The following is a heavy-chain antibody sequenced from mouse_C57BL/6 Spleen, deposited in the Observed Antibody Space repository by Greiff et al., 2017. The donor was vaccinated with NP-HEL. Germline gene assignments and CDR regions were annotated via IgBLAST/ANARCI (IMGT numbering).Heavy chain of an antibody. CDR2: INYDGSST. V-gene: IGHV5-16*01. CDR3: ARGAGGEFDYYAMDY. CDR1: GFTFSDYY. Sequence: EVKLVESEGGLVQPGSSMKLSCTASGFTFSDYYMAWVRQVPEKGLEWVANINYDGSSTYYLDSLKSRFIISRDNAKNILYLQMSSLKSEDTATYYCARGAGGEFDYYAMDYWGQGTSVTVSS. J-gene: IGHJ4*01.